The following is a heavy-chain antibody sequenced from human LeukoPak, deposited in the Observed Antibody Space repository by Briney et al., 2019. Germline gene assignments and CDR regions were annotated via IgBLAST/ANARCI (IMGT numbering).Heavy chain of an antibody. V-gene: IGHV4-38-2*02. CDR1: GYSISSGHY. CDR3: ARGPRFGELLWHWFDP. D-gene: IGHD3-10*01. CDR2: MYHSGST. Sequence: PSETLSLTCTVSGYSISSGHYWGWIRQPPGKGLEWIGSMYHSGSTYYNPPLKSRVTISEDTSKNQFSLKLRSVTAADTAVYYCARGPRFGELLWHWFDPWGQGTLVAVSS. J-gene: IGHJ5*02.